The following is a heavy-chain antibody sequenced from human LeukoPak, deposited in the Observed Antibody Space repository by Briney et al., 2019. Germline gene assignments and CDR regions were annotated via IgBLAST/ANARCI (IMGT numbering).Heavy chain of an antibody. D-gene: IGHD2-2*01. V-gene: IGHV4-39*01. J-gene: IGHJ4*02. Sequence: SETLSLTCTVSGGSISSSSYYWGWIRQPPGKGLEWIGSIYYSGSIYYNPSLKGRVTISVDTSKGQFSLTLSSVTAAVTAVYYCARQLGYGGSTSCEITDYWGQGTLVTVSS. CDR3: ARQLGYGGSTSCEITDY. CDR2: IYYSGSI. CDR1: GGSISSSSYY.